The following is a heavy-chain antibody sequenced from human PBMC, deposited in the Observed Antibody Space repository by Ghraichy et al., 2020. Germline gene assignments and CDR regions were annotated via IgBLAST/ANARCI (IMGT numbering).Heavy chain of an antibody. D-gene: IGHD3-16*01. Sequence: GESLNISCAASGFTFSSYAMSWVRQAPGKGLEWVSGLSNSGGSTSYADSVKGRFTISRDNSKNTLFLQMDSLRGEDTAIYYCAKCTVGGRPYYFDYWGQGPLVTVSS. CDR2: LSNSGGST. CDR1: GFTFSSYA. J-gene: IGHJ4*02. V-gene: IGHV3-23*01. CDR3: AKCTVGGRPYYFDY.